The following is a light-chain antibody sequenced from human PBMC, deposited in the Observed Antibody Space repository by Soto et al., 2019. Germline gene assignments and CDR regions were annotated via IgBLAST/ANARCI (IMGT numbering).Light chain of an antibody. Sequence: EIVLTQSQATLSLSPGERATLSCRASQSVSSYLAWYQQKPGQAPRLLIYDASNRATGIPARFSGSGSGTDFTLTISSLEPEDFAVYYCQQRSNWQTFGQGTKVDI. J-gene: IGKJ1*01. CDR2: DAS. V-gene: IGKV3-11*01. CDR1: QSVSSY. CDR3: QQRSNWQT.